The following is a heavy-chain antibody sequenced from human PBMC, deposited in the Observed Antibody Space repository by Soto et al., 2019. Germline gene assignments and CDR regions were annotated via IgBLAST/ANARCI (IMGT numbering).Heavy chain of an antibody. V-gene: IGHV4-59*01. D-gene: IGHD3-3*01. CDR2: IYYSGST. CDR3: ARTYYDFWSGYPTHHYFDY. Sequence: SETLSLTCTVSGGSISSYYWSWIRQPPGKGLEWIGYIYYSGSTNYNPSLKSRVTISVDTSKNQLSLKLSSVTAADTAVYYCARTYYDFWSGYPTHHYFDYWGQGTLVTVSS. J-gene: IGHJ4*02. CDR1: GGSISSYY.